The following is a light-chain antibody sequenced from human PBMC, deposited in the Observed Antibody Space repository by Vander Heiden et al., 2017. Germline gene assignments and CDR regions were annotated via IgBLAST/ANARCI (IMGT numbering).Light chain of an antibody. V-gene: IGLV1-47*02. CDR1: SSNIGSSY. CDR3: AAWDDSLSGYV. Sequence: QSVLTQPPSASGTPGQRVTISCSGSSSNIGSSYVYWYQQLPGTAHKLLIYSNNQRPSGVPDRCSGSKSGTSASLAISGLRSEDEADYYCAAWDDSLSGYVFGTGTKVTV. CDR2: SNN. J-gene: IGLJ1*01.